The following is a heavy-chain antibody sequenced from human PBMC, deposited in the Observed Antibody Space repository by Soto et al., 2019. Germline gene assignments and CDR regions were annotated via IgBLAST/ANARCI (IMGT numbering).Heavy chain of an antibody. V-gene: IGHV3-21*01. Sequence: GGSLRLSCASSGFTCSSYSMNWVRQAPGKGLEWVSSISSSSSYIYYADSVKGRFTISRDNAKNSLYLQMNSLRAEDTAVYYCARGLAAALFDYWGQGTLVTVSS. CDR2: ISSSSSYI. CDR1: GFTCSSYS. D-gene: IGHD6-13*01. J-gene: IGHJ4*02. CDR3: ARGLAAALFDY.